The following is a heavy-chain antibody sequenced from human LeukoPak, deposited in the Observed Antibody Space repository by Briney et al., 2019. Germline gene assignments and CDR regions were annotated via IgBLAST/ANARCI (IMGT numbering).Heavy chain of an antibody. CDR3: ARDHYYGSGSRLGPHNWFDP. CDR2: IYYSGST. J-gene: IGHJ5*02. CDR1: GGSINNDNYY. V-gene: IGHV4-39*07. Sequence: SETLSLTCSVSGGSINNDNYYWGWIRQPPGKGLEWIGSIYYSGSTYYNPSLKSRVTMSVDTSKNQFSLRLRSVTAADTAVYYCARDHYYGSGSRLGPHNWFDPWGQGTLVTVSS. D-gene: IGHD3-10*01.